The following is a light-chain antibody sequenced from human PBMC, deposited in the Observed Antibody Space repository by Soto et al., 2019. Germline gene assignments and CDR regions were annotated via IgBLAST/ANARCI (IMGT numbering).Light chain of an antibody. Sequence: EIVLTQSPGTLSLSPGERATLSCRASQSVSSSYLAWYQQKPGQAPRLLIYGASSRATGIQDRFSGSGSGTDFTLTISRLEPEDFAVYYCQQYNNWPPWKFGQGTKGDLK. J-gene: IGKJ1*01. CDR3: QQYNNWPPWK. V-gene: IGKV3-20*01. CDR2: GAS. CDR1: QSVSSSY.